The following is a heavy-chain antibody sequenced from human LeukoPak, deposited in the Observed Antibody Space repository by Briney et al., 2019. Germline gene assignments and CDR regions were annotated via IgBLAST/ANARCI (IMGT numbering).Heavy chain of an antibody. CDR3: TLRAAAGRYFDY. D-gene: IGHD6-13*01. CDR2: IKSKTDGGTT. V-gene: IGHV3-15*01. CDR1: GFTFSNAW. J-gene: IGHJ4*02. Sequence: GGSLRLSCAASGFTFSNAWMSWVRQAPGKGLEWVGRIKSKTDGGTTDYAAPVKGRFTISRDDSKNTLYLQMNSLKTEDTAVYYCTLRAAAGRYFDYWGQGTLVTVSS.